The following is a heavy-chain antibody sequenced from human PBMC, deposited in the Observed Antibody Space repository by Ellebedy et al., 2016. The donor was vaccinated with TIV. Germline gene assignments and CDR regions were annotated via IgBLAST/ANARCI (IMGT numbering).Heavy chain of an antibody. V-gene: IGHV3-30*18. CDR3: AKGRDDYGDPFGFDI. D-gene: IGHD4-17*01. J-gene: IGHJ3*02. Sequence: GESLKISCAASGFTFSSYGMHWVRQAPGKGLEWVAVISYDGSNKYYGDSVKGRFTISRDNSKNTLYLQMNSLRAEDTAVYYCAKGRDDYGDPFGFDIWGQGTMVTVSS. CDR1: GFTFSSYG. CDR2: ISYDGSNK.